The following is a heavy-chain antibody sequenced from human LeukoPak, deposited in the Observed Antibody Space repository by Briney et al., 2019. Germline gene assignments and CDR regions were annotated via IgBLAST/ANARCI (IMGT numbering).Heavy chain of an antibody. D-gene: IGHD5-12*01. V-gene: IGHV4-38-2*02. Sequence: SETLSLTCTVSGYSISSGYYWGWIRPPPGKGLEWIGSIYHSGSTYYNPSLKSRVTISVDTSKNQFSLKLSSVTAADTAVYYCARGGYSGYDYQTTVYYFDYWGQGTLVTVSS. CDR3: ARGGYSGYDYQTTVYYFDY. CDR1: GYSISSGYY. J-gene: IGHJ4*02. CDR2: IYHSGST.